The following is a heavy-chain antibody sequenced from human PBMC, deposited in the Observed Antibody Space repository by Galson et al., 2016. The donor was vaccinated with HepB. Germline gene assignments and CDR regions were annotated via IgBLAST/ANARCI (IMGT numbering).Heavy chain of an antibody. CDR1: GFTFSNYI. J-gene: IGHJ2*01. V-gene: IGHV3-30*18. D-gene: IGHD2-2*01. Sequence: SLRLSCAASGFTFSNYIMHWVRQAPGKGLEWLAFLSYDGRTEYNEDAVKGRFAISRDDSKNTLYLQMDGLSSEATAVYYCAKAYHAYASGSYFDLWGRGTLVTVSS. CDR3: AKAYHAYASGSYFDL. CDR2: LSYDGRTE.